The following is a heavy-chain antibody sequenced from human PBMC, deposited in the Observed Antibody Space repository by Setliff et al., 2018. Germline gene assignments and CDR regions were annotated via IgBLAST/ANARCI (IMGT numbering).Heavy chain of an antibody. D-gene: IGHD1-26*01. V-gene: IGHV3-7*01. CDR3: ARDLVGATADF. CDR1: GFTLSTYW. CDR2: IKQDGSEK. Sequence: ETLSLTCSASGFTLSTYWMNWVRQAPGKGLEWVAHIKQDGSEKFYVDSVKGRFTISRDNAKNSLYLQMNNLRAEDTAVYYCARDLVGATADFWGQGTLVTVSS. J-gene: IGHJ4*02.